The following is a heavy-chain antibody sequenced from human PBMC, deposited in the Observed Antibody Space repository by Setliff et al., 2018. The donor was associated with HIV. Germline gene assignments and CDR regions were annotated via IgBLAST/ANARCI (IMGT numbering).Heavy chain of an antibody. D-gene: IGHD3-10*01. Sequence: SETLSLTCSVSGGSISISNFYWSWIRQPPNKGLEWIGDIFPTGTTNYNPSLQSRFTLSIGTSESQFSLRLTSVTAADTAVYFCARLRLTMDYFDRWGQGMLVTVSS. V-gene: IGHV4-61*05. CDR1: GGSISISNFY. CDR3: ARLRLTMDYFDR. J-gene: IGHJ4*02. CDR2: IFPTGTT.